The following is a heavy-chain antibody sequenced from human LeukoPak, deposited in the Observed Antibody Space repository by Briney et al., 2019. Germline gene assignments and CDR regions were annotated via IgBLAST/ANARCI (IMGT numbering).Heavy chain of an antibody. V-gene: IGHV1-3*01. J-gene: IGHJ6*02. D-gene: IGHD6-13*01. Sequence: GASVKVSCKASGYTFTSYAMHWVRQAPGQRLEWMGWINAGNGNTKYSQKSQGRVTITRDTSASTAYMELSSLRSEDTAVYYCARDSSAAGRDYYYYYGMDVWGQGTTVTVSS. CDR2: INAGNGNT. CDR1: GYTFTSYA. CDR3: ARDSSAAGRDYYYYYGMDV.